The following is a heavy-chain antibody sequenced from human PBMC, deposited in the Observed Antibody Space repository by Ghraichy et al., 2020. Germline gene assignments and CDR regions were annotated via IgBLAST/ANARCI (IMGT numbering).Heavy chain of an antibody. CDR1: GFTFSNYR. V-gene: IGHV3-30*01. J-gene: IGHJ4*02. Sequence: SLNISCAASGFTFSNYRMHWVRQAPGKGPQWVAEISNDGSQKFYADSLKGRFTISRDNSENTVHLQMNSLGAEDAAVYYCAREAYCSGTTCYSDTSFDYWAREPWSPSPQ. CDR3: AREAYCSGTTCYSDTSFDY. D-gene: IGHD2-2*01. CDR2: ISNDGSQK.